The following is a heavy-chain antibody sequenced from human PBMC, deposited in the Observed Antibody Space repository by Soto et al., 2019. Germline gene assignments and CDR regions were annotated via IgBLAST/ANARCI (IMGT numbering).Heavy chain of an antibody. Sequence: SVKVSCKASGGTFSSYAISWVRQAPGQGLEWMGGIIPIFGTANYAQKFQGRVTITADKCTSTAYMELSSLRSEDTAVYYCARGGYSYGPAGDYFDYWGQGTLVTVSS. J-gene: IGHJ4*02. V-gene: IGHV1-69*06. CDR1: GGTFSSYA. CDR3: ARGGYSYGPAGDYFDY. D-gene: IGHD5-18*01. CDR2: IIPIFGTA.